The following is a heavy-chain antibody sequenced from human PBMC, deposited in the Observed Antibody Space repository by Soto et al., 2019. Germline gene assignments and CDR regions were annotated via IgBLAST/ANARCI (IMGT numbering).Heavy chain of an antibody. J-gene: IGHJ6*02. CDR2: ISASGATT. CDR1: GFTFGTYA. CDR3: AKWGQGFITMTPYSYGIDV. Sequence: GGSLRLSCAASGFTFGTYAMNWVRQAPGEGLEWVSTISASGATTFYADSVKGRFTISRDNSKSTLYLQMNSLRAEDTAVYYCAKWGQGFITMTPYSYGIDVWGQGTTVTVSS. V-gene: IGHV3-23*01. D-gene: IGHD3-22*01.